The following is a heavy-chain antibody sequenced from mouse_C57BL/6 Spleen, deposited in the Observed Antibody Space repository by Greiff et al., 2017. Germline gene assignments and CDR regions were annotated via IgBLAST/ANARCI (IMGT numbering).Heavy chain of an antibody. CDR3: ARTTTVVEDWYFDV. Sequence: EVMLVESGGGLVKPGGSLKLSCAASGFTFSDYGMHWVRQAPEKGLEWVAYISSGSSTIYYADTVKGRFTISRDNAKNTLFLQMTSLRSEDTAMYYCARTTTVVEDWYFDVWGTGTTVTVSS. CDR1: GFTFSDYG. J-gene: IGHJ1*03. D-gene: IGHD1-1*01. V-gene: IGHV5-17*01. CDR2: ISSGSSTI.